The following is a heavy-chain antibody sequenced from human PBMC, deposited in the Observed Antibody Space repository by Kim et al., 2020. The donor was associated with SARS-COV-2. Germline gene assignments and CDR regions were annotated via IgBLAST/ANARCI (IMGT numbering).Heavy chain of an antibody. CDR1: GFTFSDYY. V-gene: IGHV3-11*04. J-gene: IGHJ4*02. CDR2: ISSSGSTI. Sequence: GGSLRLSCAASGFTFSDYYMSWIRQAPGKGLEWVSYISSSGSTIYYADSVKGRFTISRDNAKNSLYLQMNSLRAEDTAVYYCAVYCSSTSCYGRGGDYFDYWGQGTQVTVSS. D-gene: IGHD2-2*01. CDR3: AVYCSSTSCYGRGGDYFDY.